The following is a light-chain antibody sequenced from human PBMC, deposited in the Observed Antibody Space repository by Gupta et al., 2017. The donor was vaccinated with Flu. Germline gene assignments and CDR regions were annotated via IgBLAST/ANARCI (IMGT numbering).Light chain of an antibody. CDR1: QSISSY. V-gene: IGKV1-39*01. Sequence: PSSLSASVGDRVTITCRASQSISSYLNWYQQKPGKAPKLLIYAASSLQSGVPSRFSGSGSGTDFTLTISSLQPEDFATYYCQQSYSTLYTFGQGTKLEIK. CDR2: AAS. CDR3: QQSYSTLYT. J-gene: IGKJ2*01.